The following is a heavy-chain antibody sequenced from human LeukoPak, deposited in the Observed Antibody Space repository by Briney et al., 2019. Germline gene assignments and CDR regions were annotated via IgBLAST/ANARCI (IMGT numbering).Heavy chain of an antibody. CDR1: GFTFSSYG. V-gene: IGHV3-23*01. Sequence: GGSLRLSCGTSGFTFSSYGMHWVRQAPGKGLEWVSAISGSGGSTYYADSVKGRFTISRDNSKNTLYLQMNSLRAEDTAVYYCAKDSPPNYYDSSGYYYNEAPIDYWGQGTLVTVSS. J-gene: IGHJ4*02. D-gene: IGHD3-22*01. CDR3: AKDSPPNYYDSSGYYYNEAPIDY. CDR2: ISGSGGST.